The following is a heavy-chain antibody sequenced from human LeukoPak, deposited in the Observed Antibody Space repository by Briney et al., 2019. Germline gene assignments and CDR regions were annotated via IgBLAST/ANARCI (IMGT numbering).Heavy chain of an antibody. V-gene: IGHV1-69*13. Sequence: SVNVSCKAAGGTISNYVIRWVRQAPGQGLEWMGGIIPIFTTANYAQKFQGRVTITADESTSTAYMELSSLRSEDTAVYYCARGPQVGAFDLWGQGTMVTVSS. J-gene: IGHJ3*01. CDR3: ARGPQVGAFDL. D-gene: IGHD1-26*01. CDR2: IIPIFTTA. CDR1: GGTISNYV.